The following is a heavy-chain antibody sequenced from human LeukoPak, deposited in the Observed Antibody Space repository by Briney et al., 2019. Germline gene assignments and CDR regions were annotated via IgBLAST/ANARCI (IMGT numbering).Heavy chain of an antibody. CDR3: ARGLYGSDSY. Sequence: PSETLSLTCAVSGGSISSDNWWIWVRQPPGKGLEWIGEIYHSGRANYNPSLQSRVNMSVDKSKNQFSLSLSSVTAADTAVYHCARGLYGSDSYWGQGNLVTVSS. CDR2: IYHSGRA. D-gene: IGHD6-19*01. V-gene: IGHV4-4*02. J-gene: IGHJ4*02. CDR1: GGSISSDNW.